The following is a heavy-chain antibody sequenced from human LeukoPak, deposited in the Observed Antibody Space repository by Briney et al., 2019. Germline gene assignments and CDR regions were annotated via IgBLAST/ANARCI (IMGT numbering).Heavy chain of an antibody. Sequence: PGGSLRLSCAASGFTVSNNYMSWVRQAPGKGLEWVSGVSGSGGNIHYAGSVKGRFTISRDNSKNTLYLQMNSLRAEDTAVYYWSASPPNFVVVPATKGPFGYWGQGALVTVSS. CDR2: VSGSGGNI. CDR3: SASPPNFVVVPATKGPFGY. CDR1: GFTVSNNY. D-gene: IGHD2-2*01. J-gene: IGHJ4*02. V-gene: IGHV3-23*01.